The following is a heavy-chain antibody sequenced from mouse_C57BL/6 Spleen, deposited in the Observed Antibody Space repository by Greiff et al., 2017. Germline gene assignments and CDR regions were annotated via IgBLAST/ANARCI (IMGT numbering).Heavy chain of an antibody. J-gene: IGHJ2*01. CDR2: INPYNGGT. V-gene: IGHV1-19*01. CDR1: GYTFTDYY. CDR3: ARGGSNYYFDY. Sequence: VQLQQSGPVLVKPGASVKMSCKASGYTFTDYYMNWVKQRPGKSLEWIGGINPYNGGTSSNQKFKGKATLTVDKSSSTAYMELNSLTSEDSAVYYGARGGSNYYFDYWGQGTTLTVSS. D-gene: IGHD2-5*01.